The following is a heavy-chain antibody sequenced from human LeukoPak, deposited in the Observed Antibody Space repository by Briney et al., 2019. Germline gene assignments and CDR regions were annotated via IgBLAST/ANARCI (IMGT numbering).Heavy chain of an antibody. Sequence: GGSLRLSCAASGFTFSNYAMSWVRQAPGKGLEWVSGISGSGDTTYYADSEKGRFTISQDNSRNTLFLQMNSLRVEDTAVYFCARESFRALAGYLDYWGQGSLVIVSS. D-gene: IGHD6-19*01. CDR2: ISGSGDTT. CDR3: ARESFRALAGYLDY. V-gene: IGHV3-23*01. CDR1: GFTFSNYA. J-gene: IGHJ4*02.